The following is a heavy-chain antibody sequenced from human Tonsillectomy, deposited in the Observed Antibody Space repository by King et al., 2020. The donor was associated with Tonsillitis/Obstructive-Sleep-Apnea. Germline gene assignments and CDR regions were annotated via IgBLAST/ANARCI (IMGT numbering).Heavy chain of an antibody. D-gene: IGHD1-1*01. Sequence: VQLQQWGAGLLKPSETLSLTCAVYGGSFSGYYCSWIRQPPGKGLEWIGEINHSGSTNYNPSLKSRVTISVDTSKNQFSLKVSSVTAADTAVYYCARVSVPAWFDPWGQGTLVTVSS. J-gene: IGHJ5*02. CDR3: ARVSVPAWFDP. CDR1: GGSFSGYY. CDR2: INHSGST. V-gene: IGHV4-34*01.